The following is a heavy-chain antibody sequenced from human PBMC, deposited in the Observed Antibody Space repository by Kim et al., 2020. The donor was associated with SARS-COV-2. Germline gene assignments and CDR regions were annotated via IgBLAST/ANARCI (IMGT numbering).Heavy chain of an antibody. CDR3: AREGIAVAVNAFDI. V-gene: IGHV3-21*01. J-gene: IGHJ3*02. Sequence: AESVSGRFTISRDNAKNSLYLQMNSLRAEDTAVYYCAREGIAVAVNAFDIWGQGTMVTVSS. D-gene: IGHD6-19*01.